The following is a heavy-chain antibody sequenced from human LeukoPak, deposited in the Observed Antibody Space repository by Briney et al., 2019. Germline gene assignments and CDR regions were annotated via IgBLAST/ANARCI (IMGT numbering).Heavy chain of an antibody. CDR3: ARDGTSHVCGCLDS. Sequence: ASVKVSFKASGYTFTSYGVSWVRQPPGQGLEWMGWISGYNGNTFYAQKFQGRVTMATDTSTSTSYMELRSLTSDDTAVYYCARDGTSHVCGCLDSWGQGTLVTVSS. D-gene: IGHD2-8*01. J-gene: IGHJ5*01. CDR1: GYTFTSYG. CDR2: ISGYNGNT. V-gene: IGHV1-18*01.